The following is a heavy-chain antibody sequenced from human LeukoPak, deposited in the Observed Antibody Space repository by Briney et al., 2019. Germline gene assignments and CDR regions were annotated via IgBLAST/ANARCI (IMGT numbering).Heavy chain of an antibody. CDR2: IYYSGST. CDR3: ARVDFAEQWLVRRGWYFDL. J-gene: IGHJ2*01. CDR1: GGSISSGDYY. D-gene: IGHD6-19*01. Sequence: SETLSLTCTVSGGSISSGDYYWSWIRQPPGKGLEWIGYIYYSGSTYYNPSLKSRVTISVDTSKNQFSLKLSSVTAADTAVYYCARVDFAEQWLVRRGWYFDLWGRGTLVTVSS. V-gene: IGHV4-30-4*01.